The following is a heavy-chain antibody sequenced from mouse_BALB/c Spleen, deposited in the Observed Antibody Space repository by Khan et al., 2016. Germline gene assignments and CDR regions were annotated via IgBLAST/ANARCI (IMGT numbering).Heavy chain of an antibody. CDR1: GFDFSRYW. D-gene: IGHD1-2*01. Sequence: EVKLLESGGGLVQPGGSLKLSCAASGFDFSRYWMSWVRQAPGKGLEWIGEINPDSSTINYTPYLKDKFIISRDNAKNTLYLQISKVRSEDTALYYCAGRRWYGALDYWGQGTLVTVSS. CDR2: INPDSSTI. CDR3: AGRRWYGALDY. V-gene: IGHV4-1*02. J-gene: IGHJ4*01.